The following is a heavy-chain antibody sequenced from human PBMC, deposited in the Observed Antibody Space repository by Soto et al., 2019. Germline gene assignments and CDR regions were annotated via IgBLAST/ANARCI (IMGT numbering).Heavy chain of an antibody. CDR1: GGSISSSSYS. CDR3: GSPPGHCGSTTCFGYYSVDV. CDR2: IYYSGST. Sequence: QLQLQESGPRLVKPSETLSLTCSVSGGSISSSSYSWGWIRQPPGKGLEWIWTIYYSGSTHYNPCVDGRVAISADTRNTLLSLRLSSVTAADMAVYYCGSPPGHCGSTTCFGYYSVDVWGQGTTVTVS. J-gene: IGHJ6*02. V-gene: IGHV4-39*01. D-gene: IGHD2-2*01.